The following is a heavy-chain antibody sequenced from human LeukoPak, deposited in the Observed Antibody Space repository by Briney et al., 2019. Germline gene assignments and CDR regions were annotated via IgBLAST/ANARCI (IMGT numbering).Heavy chain of an antibody. D-gene: IGHD6-19*01. J-gene: IGHJ4*02. V-gene: IGHV3-23*01. CDR2: ISGSGGST. Sequence: GGSLRLSCAASGFTFSSYAMSWVRQAPGKGLEWVSAISGSGGSTYYADSVKGRFTISRDNSKNTLYLQMNTLRAEDTAVYYCARGHSSGWFFDYWGQGTLVTVSS. CDR3: ARGHSSGWFFDY. CDR1: GFTFSSYA.